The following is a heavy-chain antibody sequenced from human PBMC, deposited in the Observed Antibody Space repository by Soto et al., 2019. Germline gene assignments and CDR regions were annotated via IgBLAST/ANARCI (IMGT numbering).Heavy chain of an antibody. CDR3: ARDKDYGGNSRFAFDI. CDR2: IIPIFGTA. Sequence: QVQLVQSGAEVKKPGSSVKVSCKASGGTFSSYAISWVRQAPGQGLEWMGGIIPIFGTATYAQKFQGRVTITADKSTSTAYMELSSLRSEDTAVYYCARDKDYGGNSRFAFDIWGQGTMVTVSS. J-gene: IGHJ3*02. CDR1: GGTFSSYA. V-gene: IGHV1-69*06. D-gene: IGHD4-17*01.